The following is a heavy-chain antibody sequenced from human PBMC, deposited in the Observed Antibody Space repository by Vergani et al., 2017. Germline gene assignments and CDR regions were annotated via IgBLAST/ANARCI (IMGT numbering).Heavy chain of an antibody. CDR3: ARVTTTVVTPGYNWFDP. CDR2: ISAYNGNT. Sequence: QVQLVQSGAEVKKPGASVKVSCKASGYTFTSYGISWVRQAPGQGLEWTGWISAYNGNTNYAQKLQGRVTMTTDTSTSTAYMELRSLRSDDTAVYYCARVTTTVVTPGYNWFDPWGQGTLVTVSS. CDR1: GYTFTSYG. V-gene: IGHV1-18*01. J-gene: IGHJ5*02. D-gene: IGHD4-23*01.